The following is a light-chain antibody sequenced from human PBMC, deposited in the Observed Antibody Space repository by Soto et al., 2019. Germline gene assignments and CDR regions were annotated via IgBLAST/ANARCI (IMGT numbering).Light chain of an antibody. Sequence: EIVMTQSPATLSESPGERATLSCRSSQSVSSNLAWYQQKPGQAPRLPIYGASTRATGIPARFSGSGSGTEFTLTISSLQSEDFAVYYCQQYNNWPRTFGQGTK. CDR1: QSVSSN. CDR3: QQYNNWPRT. J-gene: IGKJ1*01. V-gene: IGKV3-15*01. CDR2: GAS.